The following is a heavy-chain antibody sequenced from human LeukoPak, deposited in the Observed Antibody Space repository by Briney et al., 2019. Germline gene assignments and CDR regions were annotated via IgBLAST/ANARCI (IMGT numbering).Heavy chain of an antibody. CDR1: GGSISSSGYY. CDR2: IYYSWTT. V-gene: IGHV4-39*01. CDR3: ARQVSDYFYYYIDI. J-gene: IGHJ6*03. Sequence: PSETLSLTCSVSGGSISSSGYYWNWIRQPPGKGLEWVGSIYYSWTTYYNSSVQSRVTLSEDTSKNRFSLMLTSVTAADTAVYYCARQVSDYFYYYIDIWGGETTVIVSS.